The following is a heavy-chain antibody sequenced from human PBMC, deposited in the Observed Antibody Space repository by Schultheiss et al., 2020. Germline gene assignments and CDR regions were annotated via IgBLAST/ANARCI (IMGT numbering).Heavy chain of an antibody. Sequence: GSLRLSCAVYGGSLSGAYWRGIRQPPGKGLEWIGEINHSGSTNYNPSLKSRVTISVDTSKSQFSLRLSSVTAADTAVYYCAARGYYRSGRSFDYWGQGTLVTVSS. V-gene: IGHV4-34*01. J-gene: IGHJ4*02. CDR3: AARGYYRSGRSFDY. CDR1: GGSLSGAY. CDR2: INHSGST. D-gene: IGHD3-10*01.